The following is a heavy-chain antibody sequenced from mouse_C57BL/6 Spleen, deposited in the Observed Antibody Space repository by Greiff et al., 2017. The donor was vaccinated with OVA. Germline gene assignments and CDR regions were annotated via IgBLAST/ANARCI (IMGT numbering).Heavy chain of an antibody. Sequence: QVQLQQPGAELVKPGASVKLSCKASGYTFTSYWMQWVKQRPGQGLEWIGEIDPSDSYTNYNQKFKGKATLTVDTSSTTAYMQLSSLTSEDSAVYYCARGETAQATSYWGQGTLVTVSA. V-gene: IGHV1-50*01. D-gene: IGHD3-2*02. CDR1: GYTFTSYW. CDR3: ARGETAQATSY. J-gene: IGHJ3*01. CDR2: IDPSDSYT.